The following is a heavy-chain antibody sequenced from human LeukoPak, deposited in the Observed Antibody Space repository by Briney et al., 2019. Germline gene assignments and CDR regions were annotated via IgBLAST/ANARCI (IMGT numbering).Heavy chain of an antibody. J-gene: IGHJ6*03. D-gene: IGHD3-10*01. CDR2: ISWDGGST. CDR1: GFTFDDYA. CDR3: AKDGGSGRYYYMDV. V-gene: IGHV3-43D*03. Sequence: PGGSLRLSCAASGFTFDDYAMHWVRQAPGKGLEWVSLISWDGGSTYYADSVKGRFTISRDNSKNSLYLQMNSLRAEDTALYYCAKDGGSGRYYYMDVWGKGTTVTVSS.